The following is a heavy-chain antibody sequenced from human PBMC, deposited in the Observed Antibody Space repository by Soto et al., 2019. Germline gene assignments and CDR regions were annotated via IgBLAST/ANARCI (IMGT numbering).Heavy chain of an antibody. Sequence: QVQLVESGGGLAQPGGSLRLSCAASGFTFSDHYMSWIRQAPGKGLEWISYINPSGTNTDYAVSVKGRFTISRDNAENSLYLQMNSLRAEDVALYYCARGHHSLDVWGQGATVTVSS. J-gene: IGHJ6*02. CDR3: ARGHHSLDV. CDR1: GFTFSDHY. CDR2: INPSGTNT. D-gene: IGHD4-4*01. V-gene: IGHV3-11*06.